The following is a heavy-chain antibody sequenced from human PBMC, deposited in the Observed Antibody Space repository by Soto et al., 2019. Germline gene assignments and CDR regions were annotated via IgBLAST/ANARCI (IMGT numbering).Heavy chain of an antibody. V-gene: IGHV4-59*01. CDR3: ARDRGVFGVDV. Sequence: QVQLQESGPGLVQPSETLSLTCTVSGGSISDYYWSWIRQPPGKGLEWIGYIYYSGSTTYNPSLKSRVTISVDTSKNQFSLKLSSVTAADTAVYYCARDRGVFGVDVWGKGTTVTVSS. CDR2: IYYSGST. J-gene: IGHJ6*04. D-gene: IGHD3-10*01. CDR1: GGSISDYY.